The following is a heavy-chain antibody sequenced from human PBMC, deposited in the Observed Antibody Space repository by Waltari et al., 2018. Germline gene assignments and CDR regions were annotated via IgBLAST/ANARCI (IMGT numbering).Heavy chain of an antibody. CDR2: IYPGATP. CDR1: GGSIISAY. CDR3: ARIYGSGTFIYMDV. J-gene: IGHJ6*03. D-gene: IGHD3-10*01. V-gene: IGHV4-4*07. Sequence: QVQLQESGPGLVKPSETLSLTCTVSGGSIISAYWSRIRQPAGKGLEWIGRIYPGATPYYNPSLQTRIMMSVDTSQNQFSLKLSSVTAADTAVYYCARIYGSGTFIYMDVWGKGTTVTVSS.